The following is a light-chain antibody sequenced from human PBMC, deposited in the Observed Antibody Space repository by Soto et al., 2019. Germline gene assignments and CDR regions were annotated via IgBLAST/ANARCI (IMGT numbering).Light chain of an antibody. CDR3: QQYSNWPWT. CDR2: GAS. J-gene: IGKJ1*01. V-gene: IGKV3-15*01. CDR1: QSVSSS. Sequence: EIVMTQSPATLSVSPGERATLSCRASQSVSSSLAWYQQKPGQAPRLLIYGASTRATGIPARFSGSGSGTEFTLTISRLQSEDFAVYYCQQYSNWPWTFGKGTKVEIK.